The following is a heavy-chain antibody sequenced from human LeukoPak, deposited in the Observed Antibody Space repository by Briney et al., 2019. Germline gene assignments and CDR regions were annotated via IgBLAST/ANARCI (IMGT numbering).Heavy chain of an antibody. CDR3: ARVSALWFGELYRYYYYMDV. D-gene: IGHD3-10*01. V-gene: IGHV4-34*01. CDR1: GGSFSGYY. Sequence: SETLSLTCAVYGGSFSGYYWSWIRQPPGKGLEWIGEINHSGSTNYNPSLKSRVTISVDTSKNQFSLKLSSVTAADTAVYYCARVSALWFGELYRYYYYMDVWGKGTTVTVSS. J-gene: IGHJ6*03. CDR2: INHSGST.